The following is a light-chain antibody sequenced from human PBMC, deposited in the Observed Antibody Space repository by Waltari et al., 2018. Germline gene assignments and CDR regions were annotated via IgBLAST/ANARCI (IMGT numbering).Light chain of an antibody. CDR1: QSLGYSDGNTY. CDR2: KVS. J-gene: IGKJ2*01. Sequence: DVVMTQSPLSLPVTLGQPASISCRSSQSLGYSDGNTYLNWFQQRPGQSPRRLIYKVSNRDTGVPDRFSGSGSGTDFTLKISRVEAEDVGVYYCMQGTHLAYTFGQGTKLEIK. CDR3: MQGTHLAYT. V-gene: IGKV2-30*01.